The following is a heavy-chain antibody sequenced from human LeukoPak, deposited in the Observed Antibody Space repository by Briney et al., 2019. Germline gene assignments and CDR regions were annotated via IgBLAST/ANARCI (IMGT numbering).Heavy chain of an antibody. CDR3: AKYDY. Sequence: PGRSLRPSCAASGFTFDDYAMHWVRQAPGKGLEWVSGISWNSGSIGYADSVKGRFTISRDNAKNSLYLQMNSLRAEDTALYYCAKYDYWGQGTLVTVSS. V-gene: IGHV3-9*01. CDR1: GFTFDDYA. CDR2: ISWNSGSI. J-gene: IGHJ4*02.